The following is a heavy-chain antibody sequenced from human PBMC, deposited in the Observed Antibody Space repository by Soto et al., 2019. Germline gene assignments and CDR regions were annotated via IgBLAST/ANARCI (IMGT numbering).Heavy chain of an antibody. CDR3: AADTLQKAV. CDR1: GFTFSTSA. Sequence: SVKVSCKTSGFTFSTSAVQWVRQARGQRLEWIGWIVVGSGKTNYAQKFQDRVAITRDTSTGTSYLEMTGLTSADTAAYYCAADTLQKAVWGQGTPVTVSS. V-gene: IGHV1-58*01. CDR2: IVVGSGKT. J-gene: IGHJ4*02. D-gene: IGHD6-19*01.